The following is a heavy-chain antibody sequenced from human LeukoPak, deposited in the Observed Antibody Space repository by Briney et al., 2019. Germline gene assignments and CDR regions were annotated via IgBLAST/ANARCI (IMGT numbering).Heavy chain of an antibody. J-gene: IGHJ4*02. D-gene: IGHD1-26*01. CDR2: VHLSGAS. V-gene: IGHV4-4*02. CDR3: TRESGAFSPFGF. CDR1: GGSILTTNW. Sequence: PSETLSLTCAVSGGSILTTNWWSWVRQPPGKGLEWIGEVHLSGASNYNPSLKSRVNMSIDKSKNQLSLALTSVTAADTAIYYCTRESGAFSPFGFWGQGTLVTVSS.